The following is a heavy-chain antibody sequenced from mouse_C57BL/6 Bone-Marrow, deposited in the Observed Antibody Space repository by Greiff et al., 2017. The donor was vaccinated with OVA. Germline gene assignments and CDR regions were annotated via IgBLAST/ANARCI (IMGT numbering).Heavy chain of an antibody. V-gene: IGHV1-76*01. D-gene: IGHD3-1*01. CDR3: ARSGGYYRYFDV. CDR1: GYTFTDYY. CDR2: IYPGSGNN. Sequence: QVQLQQSGAELVRPGASVKLSCKASGYTFTDYYINWVKQRPGQGLEWIARIYPGSGNNYYNEKFKVKATLTAEKSSSTAYMQLSSLTSEDSAVYFCARSGGYYRYFDVWGTGTTVTVSS. J-gene: IGHJ1*03.